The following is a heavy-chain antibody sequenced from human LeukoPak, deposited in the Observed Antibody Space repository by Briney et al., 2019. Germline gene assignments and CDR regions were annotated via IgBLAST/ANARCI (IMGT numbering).Heavy chain of an antibody. CDR1: GFTFSSNG. CDR2: VWYDGSSK. Sequence: GGSLRLSCAASGFTFSSNGMHWVRQAPGKGLEWVAVVWYDGSSKYYADSVRGRFTISRDNSKNTLYLQMNSLRAEDTAVYYCARDKAGGTYGFDYWGQGTLVTVSS. CDR3: ARDKAGGTYGFDY. V-gene: IGHV3-33*01. J-gene: IGHJ4*02. D-gene: IGHD1-26*01.